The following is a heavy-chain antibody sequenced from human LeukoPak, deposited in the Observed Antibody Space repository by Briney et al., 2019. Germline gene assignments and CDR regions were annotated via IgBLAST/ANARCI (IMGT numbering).Heavy chain of an antibody. D-gene: IGHD3-3*01. V-gene: IGHV3-7*01. Sequence: GGSLRLSCAASGFISNNYWMTWVRQAPGKGLEWVANIKQDGSEKHYVDSVKGRFTISRDNAKNSLFLQMNSLRAEDTAVYYCARDSADITIFGGRYYGMDVWGQGTTVTVSS. CDR1: GFISNNYW. CDR3: ARDSADITIFGGRYYGMDV. CDR2: IKQDGSEK. J-gene: IGHJ6*02.